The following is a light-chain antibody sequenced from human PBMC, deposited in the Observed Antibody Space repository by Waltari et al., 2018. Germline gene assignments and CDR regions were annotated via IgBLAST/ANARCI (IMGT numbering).Light chain of an antibody. CDR1: SRHVGDYDD. J-gene: IGLJ1*01. Sequence: QSGLTHPASVSGSHGHWITIPCTVTSRHVGDYDDVSWYQQHPGKAPKLMIYDVRKRPSGVSIRFSGSKSGNTASLTISGLQAEDEADYYCSSYTTSSTLFGTGTKVTVL. CDR3: SSYTTSSTL. V-gene: IGLV2-14*03. CDR2: DVR.